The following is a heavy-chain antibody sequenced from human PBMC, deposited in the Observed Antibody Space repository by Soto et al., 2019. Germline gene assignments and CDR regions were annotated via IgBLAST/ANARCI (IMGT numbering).Heavy chain of an antibody. V-gene: IGHV4-31*03. Sequence: QVQLQESGPGLVKPSQTLSLTCTVSGGSISSRTSYWSWIRQHPGKGLEWIGYIYYGGDSFYNPSLKSRVTIAIDTSETHSSLKLNSVAAGDTAGYFGAGEGGGGVDCWGQGTLVTVAS. CDR1: GGSISSRTSY. CDR2: IYYGGDS. CDR3: AGEGGGGVDC. J-gene: IGHJ4*02. D-gene: IGHD3-16*01.